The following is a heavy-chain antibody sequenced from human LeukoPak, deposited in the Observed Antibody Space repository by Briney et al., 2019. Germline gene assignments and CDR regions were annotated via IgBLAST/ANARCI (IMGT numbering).Heavy chain of an antibody. D-gene: IGHD1-26*01. CDR1: GGSISTSSFY. CDR2: FSYSGST. Sequence: PSETLSLTCTVSGGSISTSSFYWGWIRQPPGKGLEWMGYFSYSGSTRYNPSLKSRVTMSVDTSKNQFSLRLISVAAADTAVYYCARMYSGTSYYFDFWGQGTLVTVSS. J-gene: IGHJ4*02. V-gene: IGHV4-61*05. CDR3: ARMYSGTSYYFDF.